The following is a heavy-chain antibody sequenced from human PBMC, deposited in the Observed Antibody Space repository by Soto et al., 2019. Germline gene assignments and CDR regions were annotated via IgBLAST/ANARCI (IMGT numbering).Heavy chain of an antibody. CDR2: IYPGDSDT. CDR3: ARRCGYCSGGSCYNNWFDP. CDR1: GYSFTSYW. D-gene: IGHD2-15*01. J-gene: IGHJ5*02. Sequence: PGESLKISCKGSGYSFTSYWIGWVRQMPGKGLEWMGIIYPGDSDTRYSPSFQGQVTISADKSISTAYLQWSSLKASDTAMYYCARRCGYCSGGSCYNNWFDPWGQGTLVTVSS. V-gene: IGHV5-51*01.